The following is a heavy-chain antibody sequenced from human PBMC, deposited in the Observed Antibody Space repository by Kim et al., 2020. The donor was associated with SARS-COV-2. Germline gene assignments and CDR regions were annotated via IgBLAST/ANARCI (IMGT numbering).Heavy chain of an antibody. CDR2: ISSSSSTI. V-gene: IGHV3-48*04. CDR1: GFTFSSYS. J-gene: IGHJ4*02. Sequence: GGSLRLSCAASGFTFSSYSMNWVRQAPGKGLEWVSYISSSSSTIYYADSVKGRFTISRDNAKNSLYLQMNSLRAEDTAVYYCARDSEDSSGWYYKGYWGQGTLVTVSS. CDR3: ARDSEDSSGWYYKGY. D-gene: IGHD6-19*01.